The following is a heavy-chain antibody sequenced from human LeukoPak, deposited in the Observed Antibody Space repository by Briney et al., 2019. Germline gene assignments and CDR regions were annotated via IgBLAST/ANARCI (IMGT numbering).Heavy chain of an antibody. V-gene: IGHV4-59*08. CDR2: IHYTGST. D-gene: IGHD2/OR15-2a*01. CDR3: ARSTVALATLWFDP. CDR1: GGSFSGYY. Sequence: SETLSLTCAVYGGSFSGYYWSWIRQPPGKGLEWVGYIHYTGSTRYRASLKSRVTMSVDTSKNQFALKLTSVTAADAAVYYCARSTVALATLWFDPWGQGTLVTVSS. J-gene: IGHJ5*02.